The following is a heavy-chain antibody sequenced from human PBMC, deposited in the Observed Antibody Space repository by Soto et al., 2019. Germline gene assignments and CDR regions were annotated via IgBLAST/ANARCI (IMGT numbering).Heavy chain of an antibody. CDR3: ARDRLSIAVAEYYYYYYYMDV. J-gene: IGHJ6*03. Sequence: GASVKVSCTASGYTFTSYGISWVRQAPGQGLEWMGWISAYNGNTNYAQKLQGRVTMTTDTSTSTAYMELRSLRSDDTAVYYCARDRLSIAVAEYYYYYYYMDVWGKGTTVTVSS. V-gene: IGHV1-18*01. CDR2: ISAYNGNT. CDR1: GYTFTSYG. D-gene: IGHD6-19*01.